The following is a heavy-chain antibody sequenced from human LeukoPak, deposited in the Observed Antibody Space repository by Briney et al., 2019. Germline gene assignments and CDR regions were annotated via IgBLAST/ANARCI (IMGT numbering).Heavy chain of an antibody. J-gene: IGHJ5*02. Sequence: PGGSLRLSCAASGFTFSSYSMNWVRQAPGEGLEWVSSISSSSSYIYYADSVKGRFTISRDNAKNSLYLQMNSLRAEDTAVYYCARVRIAAPNWFDPWGQGTLVTVSS. CDR3: ARVRIAAPNWFDP. V-gene: IGHV3-21*01. D-gene: IGHD6-13*01. CDR2: ISSSSSYI. CDR1: GFTFSSYS.